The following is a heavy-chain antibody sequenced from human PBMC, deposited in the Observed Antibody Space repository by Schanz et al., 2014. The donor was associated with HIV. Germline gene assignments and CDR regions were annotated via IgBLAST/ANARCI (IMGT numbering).Heavy chain of an antibody. CDR3: AKDRNYYESKYRGKGNYYYYYGMDV. V-gene: IGHV3-30*18. CDR2: TSYDGTKK. D-gene: IGHD3-22*01. J-gene: IGHJ6*02. Sequence: VQLVESGGGLLQPGRSLRLSCAASGFIFNDFAMHWVRQAPGKGLEWVAVTSYDGTKKHYADSVKGRFTISRDNSKNSLSLLIKSLRAEDAAVYYCAKDRNYYESKYRGKGNYYYYYGMDVWGQGTTVTVSS. CDR1: GFIFNDFA.